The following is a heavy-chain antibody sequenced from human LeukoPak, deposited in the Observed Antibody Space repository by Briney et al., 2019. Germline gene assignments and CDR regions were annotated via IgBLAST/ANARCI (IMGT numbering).Heavy chain of an antibody. Sequence: ASVKVSCKSSGYTFTSYGISWVRQAPGQGLEWMGWISAYNGNTNYAQKLQGRVTMTTDTSTSTAYMELRSLRSDDTAVYYCARDLGEGYYYDSSGYGYFDYWGQGTLVTLSS. CDR1: GYTFTSYG. J-gene: IGHJ4*02. D-gene: IGHD3-22*01. V-gene: IGHV1-18*01. CDR3: ARDLGEGYYYDSSGYGYFDY. CDR2: ISAYNGNT.